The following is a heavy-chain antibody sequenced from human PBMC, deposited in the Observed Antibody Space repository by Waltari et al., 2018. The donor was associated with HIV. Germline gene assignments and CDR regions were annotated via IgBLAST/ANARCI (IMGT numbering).Heavy chain of an antibody. J-gene: IGHJ4*02. CDR1: GGAFSSYT. Sequence: QVQLVQSGAEVKKPGYPVKVSCKASGGAFSSYTINWVRKAPGQGLEWLGRIIPMSNTPNNAQKFQGRVTITADKSTSTAYMELTSLRSDDTAVYYCASARETMGVDFDYWGLGTLVTVSS. D-gene: IGHD3-16*01. CDR2: IIPMSNTP. CDR3: ASARETMGVDFDY. V-gene: IGHV1-69*08.